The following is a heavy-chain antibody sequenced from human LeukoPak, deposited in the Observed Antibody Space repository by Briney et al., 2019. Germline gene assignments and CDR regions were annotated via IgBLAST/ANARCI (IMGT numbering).Heavy chain of an antibody. V-gene: IGHV6-1*01. Sequence: SQTLSLTCAISGDSVSSNSAAWNWIRQSPSRGLEWLGRTYYRSKWYNDYALSVKSRITINPDTSKNQLSLQLNSVTPEDTAVYYCAKTNYNYYYMDVWGKGTTVTVSS. CDR2: TYYRSKWYN. CDR1: GDSVSSNSAA. D-gene: IGHD1/OR15-1a*01. J-gene: IGHJ6*03. CDR3: AKTNYNYYYMDV.